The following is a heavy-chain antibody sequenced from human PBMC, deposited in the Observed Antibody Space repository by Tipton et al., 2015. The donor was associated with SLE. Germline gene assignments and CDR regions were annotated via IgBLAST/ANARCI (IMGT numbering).Heavy chain of an antibody. CDR3: ARGGGTY. J-gene: IGHJ4*02. D-gene: IGHD3-16*01. Sequence: TLSLTCTVSGGSVSSGSYYWSWIRQPPGKGLEWIGYIYYSGSTNYNPSLKSRVTISVDTSKNQFSLKLSSVTAADTAVYYCARGGGTYWGQGTLVTVSS. CDR2: IYYSGST. CDR1: GGSVSSGSYY. V-gene: IGHV4-61*01.